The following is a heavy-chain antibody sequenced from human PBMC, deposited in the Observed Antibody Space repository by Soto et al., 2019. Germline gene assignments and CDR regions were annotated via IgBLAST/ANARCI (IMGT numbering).Heavy chain of an antibody. J-gene: IGHJ4*02. CDR1: GFTFSTYA. Sequence: EVQLLESGGGLVQPGGSLRLSCAASGFTFSTYAMNWVRQAPGKGLEWVSAISNSFSDGNTHYADSVKGRFTISRDNDKNTVFLEMNSLRAEDTAVYYCAKVFSPDLGNYFDHWGQGTLVTVSS. CDR2: ISNSFSDGNT. D-gene: IGHD1-26*01. V-gene: IGHV3-23*01. CDR3: AKVFSPDLGNYFDH.